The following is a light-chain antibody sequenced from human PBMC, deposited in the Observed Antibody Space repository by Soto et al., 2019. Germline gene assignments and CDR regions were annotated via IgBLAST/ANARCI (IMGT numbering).Light chain of an antibody. CDR2: DAS. V-gene: IGKV1-39*01. J-gene: IGKJ4*01. CDR1: QSVGRY. Sequence: DIQMTQSPSSLSASVGDRVTITCRASQSVGRYLSWYQQKPGKAPTLLIYDASSLQSGVPSRFSGSGSGTDFTLTISSLQPEDFASYYCQQSYTTPSFGGGTKVDIK. CDR3: QQSYTTPS.